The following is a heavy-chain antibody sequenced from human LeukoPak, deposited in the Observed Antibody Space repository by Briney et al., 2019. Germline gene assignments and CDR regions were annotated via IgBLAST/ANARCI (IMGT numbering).Heavy chain of an antibody. V-gene: IGHV3-23*01. Sequence: GWSLRLSCAASGFTFSSHAMSWVGQAPGKGLEGVAGISGSGGSTVYADAVKGRLTISRENSKNTLNLQMNSLRADATAVYSCAKDLFSGSGSYSWGVFAYWGQGTLVTVYS. D-gene: IGHD3-10*01. J-gene: IGHJ4*02. CDR2: ISGSGGST. CDR3: AKDLFSGSGSYSWGVFAY. CDR1: GFTFSSHA.